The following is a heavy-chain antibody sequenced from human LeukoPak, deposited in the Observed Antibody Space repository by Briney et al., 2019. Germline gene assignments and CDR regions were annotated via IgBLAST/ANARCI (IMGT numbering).Heavy chain of an antibody. CDR1: GYTFTGYY. J-gene: IGHJ5*02. CDR3: ARGTKSTYYDILTGWGKFDP. D-gene: IGHD3-9*01. CDR2: INPNSGGT. V-gene: IGHV1-2*04. Sequence: VASVKVSCNASGYTFTGYYMHWVRQAPGQGLGWMGWINPNSGGTNYAQKFQGWVTMTRDTSISTAYMELSRLRSDDTAVYYCARGTKSTYYDILTGWGKFDPWGQGTLVTVSS.